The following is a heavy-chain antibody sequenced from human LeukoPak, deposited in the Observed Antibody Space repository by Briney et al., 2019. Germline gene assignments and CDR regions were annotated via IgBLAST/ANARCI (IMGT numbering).Heavy chain of an antibody. CDR1: GFTFSSYG. J-gene: IGHJ6*02. V-gene: IGHV3-30*18. Sequence: LTGGSLRLSCAASGFTFSSYGMHWVRQAPGKGLEWVAVISYDGSNKYYADSVKGRFAISRDNSKNTLYLQMNSLRAEDTAVYYCAKGSSTSYYYGMDVWGQGTTVTVSS. D-gene: IGHD2-2*01. CDR3: AKGSSTSYYYGMDV. CDR2: ISYDGSNK.